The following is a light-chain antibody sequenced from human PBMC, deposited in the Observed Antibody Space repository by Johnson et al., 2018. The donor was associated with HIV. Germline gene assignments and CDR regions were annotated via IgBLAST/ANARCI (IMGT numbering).Light chain of an antibody. CDR1: SSNVGSNS. Sequence: QSVLTQPPSVSAAPGQKVTISCSGSSSNVGSNSVSWYRHFPETAPKVLIYDNDKRPSGIPDRFSASKSGTSATLGITGLQPGGGADYYCATWDGRLSVYVFGTGTKVTVL. CDR3: ATWDGRLSVYV. V-gene: IGLV1-51*01. J-gene: IGLJ1*01. CDR2: DND.